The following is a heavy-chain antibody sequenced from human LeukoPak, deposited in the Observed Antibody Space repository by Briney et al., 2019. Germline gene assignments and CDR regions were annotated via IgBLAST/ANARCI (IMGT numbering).Heavy chain of an antibody. V-gene: IGHV3-23*01. Sequence: GGSLRLSCAASGFTFTTYAMNWVRQAPGKGLEGASVISGSGGRTYYADSVKGRFTISRDNAKKKLYLEVNSLRAEDTAVYYCATAFYFDSSGPYWYFDLWGRGTLVTVSS. J-gene: IGHJ2*01. CDR1: GFTFTTYA. CDR3: ATAFYFDSSGPYWYFDL. CDR2: ISGSGGRT. D-gene: IGHD3-22*01.